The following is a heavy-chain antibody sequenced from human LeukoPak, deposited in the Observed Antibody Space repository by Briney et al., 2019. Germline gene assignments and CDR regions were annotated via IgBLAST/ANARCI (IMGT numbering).Heavy chain of an antibody. CDR2: ISAYNGNT. J-gene: IGHJ4*02. CDR3: ARDSERASSGWYMAWIQEE. Sequence: ASVKVSCKASGYTFTSYGISWVRQAPGQGLEWMGWISAYNGNTNYAQKLQGRVTMTTDTSTSTAYMELRSLRSDDTAVYYCARDSERASSGWYMAWIQEEWGQGTLVTVSS. D-gene: IGHD6-19*01. CDR1: GYTFTSYG. V-gene: IGHV1-18*01.